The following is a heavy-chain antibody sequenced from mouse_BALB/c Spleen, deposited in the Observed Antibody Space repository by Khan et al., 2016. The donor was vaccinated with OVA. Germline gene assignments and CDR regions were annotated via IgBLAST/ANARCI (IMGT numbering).Heavy chain of an antibody. CDR3: ARDYGSLDWYVDV. CDR1: GISITSGNYR. D-gene: IGHD1-1*01. V-gene: IGHV3-5*02. J-gene: IGHJ1*01. CDR2: IYYSGTV. Sequence: VQLKESGPGLVKPSQTVSLTCTVTGISITSGNYRWSWIRQFPGNKLEWIGNIYYSGTVTYNPSPTSRTTITRDTSKNQFFLDMHPLTAEDTATYNGARDYGSLDWYVDVWGAGTTVTVSS.